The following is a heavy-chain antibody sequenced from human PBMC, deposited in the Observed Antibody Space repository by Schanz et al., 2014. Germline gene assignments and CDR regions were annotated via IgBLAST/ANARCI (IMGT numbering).Heavy chain of an antibody. Sequence: QVQLVQSGAEVKKPGASVKVSCKASGYTFTSYSIHWVRQAPGQGLEWMGWINVGNGNMKYSQKFQGRVTITRDTSANSAYMELTSLRSDNTAVYYCARDQSPYTNSSDVRYFDYWGQGSLVTVSS. V-gene: IGHV1-3*01. D-gene: IGHD6-6*01. CDR3: ARDQSPYTNSSDVRYFDY. CDR1: GYTFTSYS. J-gene: IGHJ4*02. CDR2: INVGNGNM.